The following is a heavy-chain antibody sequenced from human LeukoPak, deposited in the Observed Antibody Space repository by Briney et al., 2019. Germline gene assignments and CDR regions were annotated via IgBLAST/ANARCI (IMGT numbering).Heavy chain of an antibody. CDR1: GFTVSSNY. Sequence: GGSLRLSCAASGFTVSSNYMSWVRQAPGKGLEWVSVIYSSGSTYYADSVKGRFTISRDNSKNTLYLQMNSLRAEDTAVYYCAREEYDSHHSYWGQGTLVTVSS. CDR3: AREEYDSHHSY. D-gene: IGHD1-1*01. J-gene: IGHJ4*02. CDR2: IYSSGST. V-gene: IGHV3-66*01.